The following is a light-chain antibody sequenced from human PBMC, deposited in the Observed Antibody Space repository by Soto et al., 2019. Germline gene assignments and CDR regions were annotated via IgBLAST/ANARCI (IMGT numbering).Light chain of an antibody. CDR3: SSYTISSTYVV. CDR1: SSDVGGYNY. CDR2: DVS. Sequence: QSVLTQPASVSGSPGQSITISCTGTSSDVGGYNYVSWYQQHPGKAPKLMIYDVSNRPSGGSNRFSGSKSSNTASLTISGLQAEDEADYYCSSYTISSTYVVFGGGTKLTVL. J-gene: IGLJ2*01. V-gene: IGLV2-14*01.